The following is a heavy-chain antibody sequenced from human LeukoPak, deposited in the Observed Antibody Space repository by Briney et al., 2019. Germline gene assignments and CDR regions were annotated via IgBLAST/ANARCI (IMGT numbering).Heavy chain of an antibody. D-gene: IGHD3-3*01. CDR3: ARANNLNYDFWSGYYY. CDR2: ISAYNGNT. Sequence: GASVKVSCKASGYTFTSYGISWVRQARGQGLEWMGWISAYNGNTNYAQKLQGRVTMTTDTSTSTAYMELRSLRSDDTAVYYCARANNLNYDFWSGYYYWGQGTLVTVSS. J-gene: IGHJ4*02. CDR1: GYTFTSYG. V-gene: IGHV1-18*01.